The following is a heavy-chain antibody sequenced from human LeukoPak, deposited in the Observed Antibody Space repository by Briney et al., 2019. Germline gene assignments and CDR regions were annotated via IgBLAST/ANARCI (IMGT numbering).Heavy chain of an antibody. V-gene: IGHV4-34*01. D-gene: IGHD5-18*01. CDR1: GGSFSGYY. Sequence: SETLSLTCAVYGGSFSGYYWSWIRQPPGKGLEWIGEINHSGSTNYNPSLKSRVTISVDTSKNQFSLKLSSVTAADTAVYYCASGVGYSYGPGGYWGQGTLVTVSS. J-gene: IGHJ4*02. CDR2: INHSGST. CDR3: ASGVGYSYGPGGY.